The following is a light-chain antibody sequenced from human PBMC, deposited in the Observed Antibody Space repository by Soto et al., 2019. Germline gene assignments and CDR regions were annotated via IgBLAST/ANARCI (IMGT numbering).Light chain of an antibody. Sequence: EIVLTQSPGTLSLSAGERAALSCRASQSVSSSALAWYQQKPGQAPRRLIYGASSRATGIPDRFSGSGSGTDFTLTISRLEPEDFAVYYCQYYGTSPQTFGQGTKVDI. CDR1: QSVSSSA. J-gene: IGKJ1*01. CDR3: QYYGTSPQT. V-gene: IGKV3-20*01. CDR2: GAS.